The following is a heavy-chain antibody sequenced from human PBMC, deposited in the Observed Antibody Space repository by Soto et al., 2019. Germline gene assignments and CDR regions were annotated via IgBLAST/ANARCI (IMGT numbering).Heavy chain of an antibody. J-gene: IGHJ4*02. CDR2: VYHSGST. CDR3: ARAVAGIPFLDS. Sequence: QVQLQESGPGLVQPSGTLSLTCAVSSGSITSINWWSWVRQPPGRVLEWIGEVYHSGSTSYNPSLKNRVTMSVDKSKNHFSLKLSSVTAAVTAVYYCARAVAGIPFLDSWGQGILVTVSS. D-gene: IGHD6-19*01. CDR1: SGSITSINW. V-gene: IGHV4-4*02.